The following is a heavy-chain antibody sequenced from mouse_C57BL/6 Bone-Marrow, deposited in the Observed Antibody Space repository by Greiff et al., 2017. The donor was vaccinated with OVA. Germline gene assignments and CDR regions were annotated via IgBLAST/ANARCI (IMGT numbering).Heavy chain of an antibody. Sequence: QVQLQQPGAELVMPGASVKLSCKASGYTFTSYWMHWVKQRPGQGLEWIGEIDPSDSYTNYNQKFKGKSTLTVDKSSSTAYMQLSSLTSEDSAVYYCTGYGYFWYCDVWGTGTGVTVTA. CDR2: IDPSDSYT. D-gene: IGHD2-2*01. CDR3: TGYGYFWYCDV. V-gene: IGHV1-69*01. CDR1: GYTFTSYW. J-gene: IGHJ1*03.